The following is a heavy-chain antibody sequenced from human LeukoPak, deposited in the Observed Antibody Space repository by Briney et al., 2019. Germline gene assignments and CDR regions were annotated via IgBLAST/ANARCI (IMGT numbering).Heavy chain of an antibody. CDR1: GYTFTSYG. CDR2: ISAYNGNT. J-gene: IGHJ4*02. V-gene: IGHV1-18*01. Sequence: SSMKVSCKASGYTFTSYGISWVRQAPGQGLEWMGWISAYNGNTNYAQKLQGRVTMTTDTSTSTAYMELRSLRSDDTAVYYCARGLVVAVPYYFDYWGQGTLVTVSS. CDR3: ARGLVVAVPYYFDY. D-gene: IGHD6-19*01.